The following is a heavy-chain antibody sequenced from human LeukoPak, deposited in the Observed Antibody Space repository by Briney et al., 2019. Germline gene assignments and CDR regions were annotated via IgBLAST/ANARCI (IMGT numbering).Heavy chain of an antibody. D-gene: IGHD3-3*01. J-gene: IGHJ4*02. CDR1: GGSISSSSYY. V-gene: IGHV4-39*07. CDR3: ARELLGAPYYFDY. CDR2: IYYSGST. Sequence: SETLSLTCTVSGGSISSSSYYWGWIRQPPGKGLEWIGSIYYSGSTYYNPSLKSRVTISVDTSKNQFSLKLSSVTAADTAVYYCARELLGAPYYFDYWGQGTLVTVSS.